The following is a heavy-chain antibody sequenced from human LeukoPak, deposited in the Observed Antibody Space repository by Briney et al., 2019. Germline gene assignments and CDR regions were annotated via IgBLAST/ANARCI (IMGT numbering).Heavy chain of an antibody. J-gene: IGHJ4*02. CDR1: GFTVSSNY. Sequence: GGSLRLSCAASGFTVSSNYMSWVRQGPGKGLEWVSSISSSSSYIYYADSVKGRFTISRDNAKNSLYLQMNSLRAEDTAVYYCARVYYYDSSGPLDYWGQGTLVTVSS. CDR3: ARVYYYDSSGPLDY. D-gene: IGHD3-22*01. V-gene: IGHV3-21*01. CDR2: ISSSSSYI.